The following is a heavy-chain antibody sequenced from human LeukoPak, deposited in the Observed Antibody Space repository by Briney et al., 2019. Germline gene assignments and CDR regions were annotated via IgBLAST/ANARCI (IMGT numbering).Heavy chain of an antibody. CDR1: GFTFSSYA. J-gene: IGHJ5*02. D-gene: IGHD2-2*01. Sequence: PGGSLRLSCAASGFTFSSYAMSWVRQAPGKGLEWVSAISGSGGSTYYADSVKGRFTISRDNSKNTLYLQMNSLRAEDTAVYYCAKVQAAVPAAIIHNWFDPWGQGTLVTVSS. V-gene: IGHV3-23*01. CDR2: ISGSGGST. CDR3: AKVQAAVPAAIIHNWFDP.